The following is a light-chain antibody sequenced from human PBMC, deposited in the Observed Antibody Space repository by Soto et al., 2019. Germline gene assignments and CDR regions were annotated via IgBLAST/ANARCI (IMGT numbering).Light chain of an antibody. CDR1: QDIKIY. CDR3: QKYDGAPLT. V-gene: IGKV1-27*01. Sequence: DIQMTQSPSSLSASVGDRVTITCRAGQDIKIYLAWYQQKPGKVPKLLISAASTLQSGVPSRFSGSGSGTDLTLTISSLQPEDVATYYCQKYDGAPLTFGGGTKVEIK. J-gene: IGKJ4*01. CDR2: AAS.